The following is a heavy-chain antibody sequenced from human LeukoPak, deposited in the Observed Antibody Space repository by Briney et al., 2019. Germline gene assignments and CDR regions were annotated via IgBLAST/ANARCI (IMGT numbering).Heavy chain of an antibody. D-gene: IGHD4-11*01. CDR1: GDSISSSHYY. V-gene: IGHV4-39*02. CDR3: VRDYSNFVQGD. J-gene: IGHJ4*02. Sequence: MTSETLSLTCTVSGDSISSSHYYWGWIRQSPGKGLEWIGSIYSGGETHYNPSLNSRVTMFLDTSKNRFSLNLISVTATDTAVYYCVRDYSNFVQGDWGQGTLVTVSS. CDR2: IYSGGET.